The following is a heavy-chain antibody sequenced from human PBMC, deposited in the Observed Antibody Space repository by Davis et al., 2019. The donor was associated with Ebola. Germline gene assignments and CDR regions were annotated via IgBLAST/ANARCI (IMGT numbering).Heavy chain of an antibody. CDR3: AREGLGGTTVYYYGMDV. V-gene: IGHV1-2*06. CDR1: GYTFTGYY. Sequence: AASVKVSCKASGYTFTGYYMHWVRQAPGQGLEWMGRINPNSGGTNYAQKLQGRVTLTTDTSTSTAYMELRSLRSDDTAVYYCAREGLGGTTVYYYGMDVWGQGTTVTVSS. CDR2: INPNSGGT. D-gene: IGHD1-7*01. J-gene: IGHJ6*02.